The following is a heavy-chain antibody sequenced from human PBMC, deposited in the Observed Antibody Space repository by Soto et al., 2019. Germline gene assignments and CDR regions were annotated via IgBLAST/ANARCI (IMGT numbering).Heavy chain of an antibody. V-gene: IGHV4-30-2*01. CDR2: IYHSGST. D-gene: IGHD3-9*01. CDR3: ARARYDYDILTGYPYYYGMDV. CDR1: GDSISSGGYS. J-gene: IGHJ6*02. Sequence: SETLSLTCAVSGDSISSGGYSWSWIRQPPGKGLEWIGYIYHSGSTYYNPSLKSRVTISVDTSKNQFSLKLSSVTAADTAVYYCARARYDYDILTGYPYYYGMDVWGQGTTVTVS.